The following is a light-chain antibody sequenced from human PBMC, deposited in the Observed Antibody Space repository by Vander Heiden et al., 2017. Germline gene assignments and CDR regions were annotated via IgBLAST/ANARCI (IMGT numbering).Light chain of an antibody. CDR1: TYTIGSND. CDR2: MTN. Sequence: QPVLTHELPTSAPPEQRVTMSGSGSTYTIGSNDVYWGQQLPGTAPKLLIYMTNQRPSGVPDRFSGSKSGTSASLAISGLRSEDEADYYCAAWDDSLSGLVFGIGTKVTVL. J-gene: IGLJ1*01. V-gene: IGLV1-47*01. CDR3: AAWDDSLSGLV.